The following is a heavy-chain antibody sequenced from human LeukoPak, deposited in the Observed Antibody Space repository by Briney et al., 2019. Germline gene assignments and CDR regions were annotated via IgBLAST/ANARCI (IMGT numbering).Heavy chain of an antibody. CDR3: ATGYGDFRVEGRYFYS. CDR2: INHSGST. CDR1: GGSFSGYY. V-gene: IGHV4-34*01. D-gene: IGHD4-17*01. Sequence: SETLSLTCAVYGGSFSGYYWSRIRQPPGKGLEWIGEINHSGSTNYNPSLKSRVTISVDASKKHFFLKLKSVTAADTAVYYCATGYGDFRVEGRYFYSWGQGTLVTVSS. J-gene: IGHJ4*02.